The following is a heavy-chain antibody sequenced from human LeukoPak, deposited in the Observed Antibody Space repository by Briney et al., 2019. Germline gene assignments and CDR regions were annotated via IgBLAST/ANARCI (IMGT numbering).Heavy chain of an antibody. J-gene: IGHJ4*02. V-gene: IGHV3-7*03. D-gene: IGHD2-2*01. CDR1: GFTFSSSW. CDR3: ARDPCPGAIDY. CDR2: IKQDGTEE. Sequence: GGSLRLSCVASGFTFSSSWMSWVRRAPGKGLEWVSNIKQDGTEEYYVDSVRGRLSISKDNAKNSLYLQMNSLRAEDTAVYYCARDPCPGAIDYWGQGALVTVSS.